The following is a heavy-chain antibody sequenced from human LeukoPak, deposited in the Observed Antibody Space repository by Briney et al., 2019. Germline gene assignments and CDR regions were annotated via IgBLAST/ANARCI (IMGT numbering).Heavy chain of an antibody. D-gene: IGHD3-22*01. Sequence: ASVKVSCKASGYTFTSYAMHWVRQAPGQGLEWMGWMNPNSGNTGYAQKFQGRVTMTRNTSISTAYMELSSLRSEDTAVYYCARDYDSSGYYAYWGQGTLVTVSS. CDR1: GYTFTSYA. J-gene: IGHJ4*02. CDR2: MNPNSGNT. CDR3: ARDYDSSGYYAY. V-gene: IGHV1-8*02.